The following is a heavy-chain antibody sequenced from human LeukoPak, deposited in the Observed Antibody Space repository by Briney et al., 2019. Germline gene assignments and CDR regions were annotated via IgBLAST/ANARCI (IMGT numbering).Heavy chain of an antibody. CDR1: GYTFTGYY. J-gene: IGHJ4*02. D-gene: IGHD3-22*01. Sequence: ASVKVSCKASGYTFTGYYVHWVRQAPGQGLEWMGWINPNSGGTNYAQKFQGRVTMTRDTSISTAYMELSRLRSDDTAVYYCARGDASSGYYGGPGNYWGQGTLVTVSS. CDR3: ARGDASSGYYGGPGNY. V-gene: IGHV1-2*02. CDR2: INPNSGGT.